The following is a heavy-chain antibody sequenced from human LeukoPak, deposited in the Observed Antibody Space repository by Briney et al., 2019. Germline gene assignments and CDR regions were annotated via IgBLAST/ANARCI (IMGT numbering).Heavy chain of an antibody. V-gene: IGHV3-20*04. CDR2: INWNGGST. Sequence: PGGSLRLSCAVSGFTFDDFAMSWVRQAPGKGLEWVSGINWNGGSTGYADSVKGRFTISRDNAKNSLYLQMNSLRAADTALYYCARRALHCSSTSCSPPYYLDYWGQGTLVTVSS. J-gene: IGHJ4*02. D-gene: IGHD2-2*01. CDR3: ARRALHCSSTSCSPPYYLDY. CDR1: GFTFDDFA.